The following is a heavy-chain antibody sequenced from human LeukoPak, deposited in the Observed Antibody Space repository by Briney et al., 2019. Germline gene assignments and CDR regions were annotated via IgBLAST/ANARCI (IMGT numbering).Heavy chain of an antibody. J-gene: IGHJ4*02. CDR3: ARTGDCTNGICYTADFDY. CDR1: GFTFSSYA. V-gene: IGHV3-23*01. Sequence: GGSLRLSCAASGFTFSSYAMNWVRQAPGKGLEWVSAVSGSGGSTYYADSVKGRFTMSRDNSKNTLYLQMNSLRAEDTAVYYCARTGDCTNGICYTADFDYWGRGTLVTVSS. D-gene: IGHD2-8*01. CDR2: VSGSGGST.